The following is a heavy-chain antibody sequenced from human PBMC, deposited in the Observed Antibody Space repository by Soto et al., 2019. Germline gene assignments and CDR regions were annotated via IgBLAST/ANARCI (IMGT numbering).Heavy chain of an antibody. V-gene: IGHV2-70*11. J-gene: IGHJ6*02. CDR3: ARLTGSSSSGYYYYGMDV. CDR2: IDWDDDK. CDR1: GFSLSTSGMC. D-gene: IGHD6-6*01. Sequence: SGPYAGEPTQTLTLTCTFSGFSLSTSGMCVSWIRQPPRKALEWLARIDWDDDKYYSTSLKTRLTISKDTSKNQVVLTMTNMDPVDTATYYCARLTGSSSSGYYYYGMDVWGQGTTVTVSS.